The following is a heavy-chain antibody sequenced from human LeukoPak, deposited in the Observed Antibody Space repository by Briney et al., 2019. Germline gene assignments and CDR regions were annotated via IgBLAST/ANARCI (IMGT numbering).Heavy chain of an antibody. CDR1: GGSISSSSYY. V-gene: IGHV4-39*07. Sequence: PSETLSLTCTVSGGSISSSSYYWGWIRQPPGKGLEWIGSIYYSGSTNYNPSLKSRVTISVDTSKNQFSLKLSSVTAADTAVYYCARFEWLSPFDYWGQGTLVTVSS. CDR2: IYYSGST. J-gene: IGHJ4*02. CDR3: ARFEWLSPFDY. D-gene: IGHD3-3*01.